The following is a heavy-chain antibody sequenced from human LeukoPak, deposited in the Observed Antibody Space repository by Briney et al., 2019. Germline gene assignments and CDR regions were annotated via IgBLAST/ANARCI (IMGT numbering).Heavy chain of an antibody. CDR2: INPNSGGT. CDR1: GYTFTGSY. CDR3: AREATMVRGVTYFDY. V-gene: IGHV1-2*02. Sequence: ASVKVSCKASGYTFTGSYMHWVRQAPGQGLEWMGWINPNSGGTNYAQKFQGRVTMTRDTSISTAYMELSRLRSDDTAVYYCAREATMVRGVTYFDYWGQGTLVTVSS. J-gene: IGHJ4*02. D-gene: IGHD3-10*01.